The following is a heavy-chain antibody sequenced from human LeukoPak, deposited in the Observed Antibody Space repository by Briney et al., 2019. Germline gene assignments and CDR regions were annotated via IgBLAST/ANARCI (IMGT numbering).Heavy chain of an antibody. D-gene: IGHD3-22*01. V-gene: IGHV4-34*01. CDR1: GGSFSGYY. Sequence: SESLSLTCAVYGGSFSGYYWSWIRQPPGKGLEWIGEINHSGSTNYNPSLKSRVTISVDTSKNQFSLKLSSVTAADTAVYYCARVVPLGSGYFIYFDYWGQATLVTVSS. CDR3: ARVVPLGSGYFIYFDY. CDR2: INHSGST. J-gene: IGHJ4*02.